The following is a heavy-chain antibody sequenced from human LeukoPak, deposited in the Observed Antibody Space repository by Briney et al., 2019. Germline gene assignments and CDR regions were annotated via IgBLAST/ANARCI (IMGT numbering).Heavy chain of an antibody. Sequence: GASAKVSCKASGYTFTDYYMHWVRQAPGQGLEWMGRINPKSGGTSFAQKFQGRVTMTRDTSISTAYMELSRLRSDDTAVYYCARLLGDFEYWGQGTLVTVSS. CDR2: INPKSGGT. V-gene: IGHV1-2*06. CDR3: ARLLGDFEY. J-gene: IGHJ4*02. CDR1: GYTFTDYY. D-gene: IGHD3-16*01.